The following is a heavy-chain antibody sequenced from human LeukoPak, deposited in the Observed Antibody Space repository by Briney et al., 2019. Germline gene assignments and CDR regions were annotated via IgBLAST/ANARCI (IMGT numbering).Heavy chain of an antibody. CDR1: GYTFSNYA. CDR3: ARVGFLEWLRVPFDY. J-gene: IGHJ4*02. CDR2: ISAYNGNT. D-gene: IGHD3-3*02. Sequence: ASVKVSCKASGYTFSNYAISWVRQAPGQGLEWMGCISAYNGNTNYAQNLQGRVTMTTDTYTSTAYMELRSLRSDDTAVYYCARVGFLEWLRVPFDYWGQGTLVTVSS. V-gene: IGHV1-18*01.